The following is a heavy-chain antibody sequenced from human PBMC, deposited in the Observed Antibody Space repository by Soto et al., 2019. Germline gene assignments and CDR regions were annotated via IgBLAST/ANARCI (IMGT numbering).Heavy chain of an antibody. J-gene: IGHJ4*02. V-gene: IGHV1-69*01. Sequence: QVQLVQSGAEVKKPGSSVKVSCKASGGTFSSYAISWVRQAPGQGLEWMGGIIPIFGTANYAQKLQGRVTITADESTSTDYMELSSLRSEDTAVYYCARDGRGGGGFDYWGQGTLVTVSS. CDR3: ARDGRGGGGFDY. D-gene: IGHD3-16*01. CDR2: IIPIFGTA. CDR1: GGTFSSYA.